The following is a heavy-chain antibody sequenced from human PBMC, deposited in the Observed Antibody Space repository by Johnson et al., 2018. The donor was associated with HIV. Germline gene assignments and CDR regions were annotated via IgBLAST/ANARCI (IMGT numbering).Heavy chain of an antibody. V-gene: IGHV3-23*04. CDR2: ISGSGGST. CDR1: GFTFSSYA. D-gene: IGHD3-22*01. Sequence: VQLVESGGGLVQPGGSLRLSCAASGFTFSSYAMSWVRQAPGKGLEWVSAISGSGGSTYYADSVKGRFTISRDNSKNTLYLQMNSLRAEDTAVYYCAKDLDYDTSGYHFFTGGDAFDIWGQGTMVTVSS. J-gene: IGHJ3*02. CDR3: AKDLDYDTSGYHFFTGGDAFDI.